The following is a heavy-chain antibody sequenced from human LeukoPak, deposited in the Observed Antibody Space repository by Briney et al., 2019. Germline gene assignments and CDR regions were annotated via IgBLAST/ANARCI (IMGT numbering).Heavy chain of an antibody. J-gene: IGHJ3*02. Sequence: SETLSLTCTVSGGSISSGDYYWSWIRQPPGKGLEWIGYIYYSGSTYYNPSLKSRVTISVDRSMNQFSLKLSSVTAADTAVYYCARNRDLWSGYYQIWGQGTMVTVSS. D-gene: IGHD3-3*01. CDR3: ARNRDLWSGYYQI. CDR2: IYYSGST. CDR1: GGSISSGDYY. V-gene: IGHV4-30-4*01.